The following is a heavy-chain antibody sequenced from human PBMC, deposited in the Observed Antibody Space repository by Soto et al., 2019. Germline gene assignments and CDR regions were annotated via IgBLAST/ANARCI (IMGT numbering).Heavy chain of an antibody. CDR2: IYPGDSDT. CDR3: ARRVAVAGTGNWFDP. D-gene: IGHD6-19*01. CDR1: GYSFTIYW. V-gene: IGHV5-51*01. Sequence: PGESLKISCKGSGYSFTIYWIGWVRQMPGKGLEWMGIIYPGDSDTRYSPSFQGQVTISADKSISTAYLQWSSLKASDTAMYYCARRVAVAGTGNWFDPWGQGTLVTVSS. J-gene: IGHJ5*02.